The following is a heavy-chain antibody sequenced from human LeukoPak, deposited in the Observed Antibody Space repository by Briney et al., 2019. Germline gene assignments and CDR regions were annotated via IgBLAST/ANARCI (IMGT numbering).Heavy chain of an antibody. Sequence: GGSLRLSCAASGFTFSSYGMHWVRQAPGKGLEWVAVIWYDGSNKYYAGSVKGRFTISRDNSKNTLYLQMNSLRAEDTAVYYCARDGGRFLGFPNWFDPWGQGTLVTVSS. CDR3: ARDGGRFLGFPNWFDP. J-gene: IGHJ5*02. CDR1: GFTFSSYG. D-gene: IGHD3-3*01. CDR2: IWYDGSNK. V-gene: IGHV3-33*01.